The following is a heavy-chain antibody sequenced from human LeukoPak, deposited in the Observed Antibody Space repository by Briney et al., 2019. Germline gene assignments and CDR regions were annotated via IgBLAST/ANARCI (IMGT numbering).Heavy chain of an antibody. CDR3: AKLGGRTGSDI. D-gene: IGHD1-14*01. J-gene: IGHJ3*02. V-gene: IGHV3-9*01. Sequence: PGRSLRLSCAASGFTFDDYAMHWVRQAPGKGLEWVSGISWNSGSIGYADSVKGRFTISRDNAKNSLYLQMNSLRAEDTALYYCAKLGGRTGSDIWGQGTMVTVSS. CDR1: GFTFDDYA. CDR2: ISWNSGSI.